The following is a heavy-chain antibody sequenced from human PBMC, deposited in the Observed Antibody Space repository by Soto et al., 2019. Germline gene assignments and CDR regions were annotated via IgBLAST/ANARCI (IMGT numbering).Heavy chain of an antibody. Sequence: EVQLVESGGGLVQPGGSLRLSCAASGFTFSSYSMNWVRQAPGKGLEWVSYISSSSSTRYYADSVKGRFTLSRDTHKNSLYMRMNSLSASATAVYYCARDARLMHFWGKGSTVTVAS. V-gene: IGHV3-48*01. J-gene: IGHJ6*04. CDR3: ARDARLMHF. CDR1: GFTFSSYS. CDR2: ISSSSSTR.